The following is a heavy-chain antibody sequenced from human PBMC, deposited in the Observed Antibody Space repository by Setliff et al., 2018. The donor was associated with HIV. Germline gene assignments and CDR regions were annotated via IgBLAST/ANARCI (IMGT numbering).Heavy chain of an antibody. CDR3: ARTFYSDTSGYRTSFAYYYMDV. CDR1: GYTFTSSD. D-gene: IGHD3-22*01. V-gene: IGHV1-69*06. Sequence: SVKVSCKASGYTFTSSDINWVRQAPGQGLEWMGGIIPIFATADYAQKFQGRVTFNADKSTSTAYMELRNLKFEDTARYYCARTFYSDTSGYRTSFAYYYMDVWGEGTTVTVSS. J-gene: IGHJ6*03. CDR2: IIPIFATA.